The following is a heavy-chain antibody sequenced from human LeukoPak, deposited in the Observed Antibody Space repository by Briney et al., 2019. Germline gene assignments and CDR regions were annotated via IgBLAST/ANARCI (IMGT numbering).Heavy chain of an antibody. V-gene: IGHV4-34*01. CDR1: GGSFSGNY. Sequence: SETLSLTCAVYGGSFSGNYWSWIRQPPGKGLECIGEINHGGSTNYNPSLKSRVTISVDTSKNQFSLKLSSVTAADTAVYYCARGARVGHASSWYHPWGQGTLVTVSS. CDR2: INHGGST. J-gene: IGHJ5*02. D-gene: IGHD2-8*01. CDR3: ARGARVGHASSWYHP.